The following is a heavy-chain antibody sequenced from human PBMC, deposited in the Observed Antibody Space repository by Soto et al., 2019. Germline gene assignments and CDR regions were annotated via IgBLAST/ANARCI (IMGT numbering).Heavy chain of an antibody. V-gene: IGHV1-18*01. CDR3: ARARIFGVVIAFVPYYFDY. CDR2: INVYSGST. D-gene: IGHD3-3*01. Sequence: GASVKVSCKTSGYTFSNYGISWVRQAPGQGFEWMGWINVYSGSTNSAQKLQGRVTMTTDTSTSTAYMELRSLRSDDTAVYYCARARIFGVVIAFVPYYFDYWGQGTLVTVSS. J-gene: IGHJ4*02. CDR1: GYTFSNYG.